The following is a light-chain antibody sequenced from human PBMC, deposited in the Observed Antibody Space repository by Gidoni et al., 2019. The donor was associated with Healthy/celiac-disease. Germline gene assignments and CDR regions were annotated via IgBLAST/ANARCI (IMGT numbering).Light chain of an antibody. Sequence: DIVMTQSPLSLPVTPGEPASISCRSSKSLLHSNGYNYLDWYLQKPGQSPQLLIYLGSNRASGVPDRFSGSGSGTDFTLKISRVEAEDVGVYYCMQALQTPPTFGQGTKVEFK. CDR2: LGS. CDR1: KSLLHSNGYNY. V-gene: IGKV2-28*01. J-gene: IGKJ1*01. CDR3: MQALQTPPT.